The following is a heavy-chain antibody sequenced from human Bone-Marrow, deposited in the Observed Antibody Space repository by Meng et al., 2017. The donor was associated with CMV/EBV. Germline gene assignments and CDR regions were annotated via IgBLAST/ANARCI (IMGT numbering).Heavy chain of an antibody. CDR1: GFTFSDYY. J-gene: IGHJ4*02. CDR3: AKDGATLLEWLPD. Sequence: GESLKISCAASGFTFSDYYMSWIRQAPGKGLEWVSYISSSGSTIYYADSVKGRFTISRDNSMNTLYLQMNSLRAEDTAVYYCAKDGATLLEWLPDWGQGTLVTVSS. CDR2: ISSSGSTI. V-gene: IGHV3-11*01. D-gene: IGHD3-3*01.